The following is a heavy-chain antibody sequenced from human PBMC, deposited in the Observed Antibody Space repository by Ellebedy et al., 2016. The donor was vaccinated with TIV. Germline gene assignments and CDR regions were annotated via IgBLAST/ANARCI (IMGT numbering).Heavy chain of an antibody. CDR3: ARDSQIAAVGGRYYGMDV. CDR2: MNPNSGDT. Sequence: ASVKVSXXASGYTFTSYDINWVRQAAGQGLEWMGWMNPNSGDTGYAQKFQGRVTMTRDTSTNTAYMELSSLRSEDTAVYYCARDSQIAAVGGRYYGMDVWGQGTTVIVSS. D-gene: IGHD6-13*01. CDR1: GYTFTSYD. V-gene: IGHV1-8*01. J-gene: IGHJ6*02.